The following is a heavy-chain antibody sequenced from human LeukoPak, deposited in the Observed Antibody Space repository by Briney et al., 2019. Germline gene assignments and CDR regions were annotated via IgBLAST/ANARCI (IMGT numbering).Heavy chain of an antibody. D-gene: IGHD3-22*01. V-gene: IGHV3-74*01. J-gene: IGHJ4*02. Sequence: GGSLRLSCVASGFTFSSHLMHWVRQVPGKGLVWVSRIDSDGSKTDYADSVKGRFTFSRDNARNTLYLQMNSPRAEDTAVYYCVRLSSGYYGLIDHWGQGTLVTVSS. CDR1: GFTFSSHL. CDR2: IDSDGSKT. CDR3: VRLSSGYYGLIDH.